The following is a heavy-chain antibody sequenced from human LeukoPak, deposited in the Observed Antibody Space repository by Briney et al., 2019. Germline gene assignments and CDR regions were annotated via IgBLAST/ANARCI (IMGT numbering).Heavy chain of an antibody. CDR2: IYPGDSDT. V-gene: IGHV5-51*01. D-gene: IGHD6-13*01. CDR3: ARGDRVYVFDY. J-gene: IGHJ4*02. Sequence: GESLKISCKGSGYTFNTYLIVWVRQMPGKGLEWMGIIYPGDSDTRYSPSFQGQVTISADKSISTAYLQWSSLKASDTAMYYCARGDRVYVFDYWGQGTLVTVSS. CDR1: GYTFNTYL.